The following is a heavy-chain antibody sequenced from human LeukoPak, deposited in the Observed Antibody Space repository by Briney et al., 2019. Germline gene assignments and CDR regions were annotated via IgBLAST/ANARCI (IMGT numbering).Heavy chain of an antibody. D-gene: IGHD5-18*01. CDR3: ARGRIQLWMGIDY. V-gene: IGHV4-39*01. Sequence: SETLSLTCPVSGGSISSSSYYWGWIRQPPGKGLEWSGSIYYSGSTYYNPSLKSRVTISVDTSKNQFSLKLSSVTAADTAVYYCARGRIQLWMGIDYWGQGTLVTVSS. CDR2: IYYSGST. J-gene: IGHJ4*02. CDR1: GGSISSSSYY.